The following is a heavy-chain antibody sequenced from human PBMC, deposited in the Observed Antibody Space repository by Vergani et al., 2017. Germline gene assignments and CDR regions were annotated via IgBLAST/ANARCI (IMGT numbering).Heavy chain of an antibody. CDR3: AKDHYDFWSGYPNLSPFDL. CDR2: ISWNSGSI. V-gene: IGHV3-9*01. J-gene: IGHJ2*01. D-gene: IGHD3-3*01. CDR1: GFTFDDYA. Sequence: EVQLAESGGGLVQPGRSLRLSCAASGFTFDDYAMHWVRKAPGKGLEWVSGISWNSGSIGYADSVKGRFTISRDNAKNSLYLQMNSLRAEDTALYYCAKDHYDFWSGYPNLSPFDLWGRGTLVTVSS.